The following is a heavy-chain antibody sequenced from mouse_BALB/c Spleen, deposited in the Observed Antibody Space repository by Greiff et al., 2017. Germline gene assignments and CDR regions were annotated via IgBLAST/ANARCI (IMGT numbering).Heavy chain of an antibody. Sequence: VKLVESGPGLVAPSQSLSITCTVSGFSLTGYGVNWVRQPPGKGLEWLGMIWGDGSTDYNSALKSRLSISKDNSKSQVFLKMNSLQTDDTARYYCARDRYYGSSYDYYAMDYWGQGTSVTVSS. CDR3: ARDRYYGSSYDYYAMDY. CDR1: GFSLTGYG. D-gene: IGHD1-1*01. J-gene: IGHJ4*01. V-gene: IGHV2-6-7*01. CDR2: IWGDGST.